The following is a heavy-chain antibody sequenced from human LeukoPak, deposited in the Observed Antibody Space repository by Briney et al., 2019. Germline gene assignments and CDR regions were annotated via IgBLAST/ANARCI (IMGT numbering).Heavy chain of an antibody. D-gene: IGHD4-17*01. Sequence: ASVKVSCKASGYSFVLYGISWVRQAPGQGPEWMGWISTYNGNTKYAEKFQGRVTMTTDTPTSTAYMELRSLRSDDTAVYYCARDEDYGIFVNVDYWGQGTPVTVSA. V-gene: IGHV1-18*01. CDR3: ARDEDYGIFVNVDY. CDR2: ISTYNGNT. CDR1: GYSFVLYG. J-gene: IGHJ4*02.